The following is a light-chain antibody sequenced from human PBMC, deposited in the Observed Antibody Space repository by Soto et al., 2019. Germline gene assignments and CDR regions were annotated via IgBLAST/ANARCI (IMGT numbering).Light chain of an antibody. Sequence: DIQMTQSPSSVSASVGDRVTITCRASQGISSWLAWYQQKPGKAPKLLIYVASSLESGVPSRLSGRGSGTDFTLTISRLPPEDFATYFCQQVYSFPLAFGGGTKVDIK. CDR2: VAS. CDR3: QQVYSFPLA. CDR1: QGISSW. J-gene: IGKJ4*01. V-gene: IGKV1-12*01.